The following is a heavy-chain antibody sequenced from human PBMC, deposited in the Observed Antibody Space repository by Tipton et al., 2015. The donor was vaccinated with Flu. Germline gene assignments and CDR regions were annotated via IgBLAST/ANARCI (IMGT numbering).Heavy chain of an antibody. D-gene: IGHD4-17*01. J-gene: IGHJ4*02. CDR2: ITHRGTT. CDR3: ARGILPVYGDYKGLGY. Sequence: GLVKPSETLALTCAVQGGSFSGYYWSWIRQSPGKGLEWIGEITHRGTTNYNPSLKSRAIISVETSNNQFSLRLISVTAADTAVYYCARGILPVYGDYKGLGYWGQGTLVAVSS. CDR1: GGSFSGYY. V-gene: IGHV4-34*01.